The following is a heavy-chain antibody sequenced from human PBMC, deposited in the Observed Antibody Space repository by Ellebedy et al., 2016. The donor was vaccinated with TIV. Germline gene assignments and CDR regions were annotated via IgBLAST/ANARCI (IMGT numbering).Heavy chain of an antibody. J-gene: IGHJ4*01. CDR2: INHSGST. CDR1: GGSFSGYY. V-gene: IGHV4-34*01. D-gene: IGHD3-10*01. Sequence: SETLSLTCAVYGGSFSGYYWSWIRQPPGKGLEWIGEINHSGSTNYNPSLKSRVTISVDTSMNQFSLRLNSVTAADTAIYYCARHFRSGHPYFDSWGQGILVTVSS. CDR3: ARHFRSGHPYFDS.